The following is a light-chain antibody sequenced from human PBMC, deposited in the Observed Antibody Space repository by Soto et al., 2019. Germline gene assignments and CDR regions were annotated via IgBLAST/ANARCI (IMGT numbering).Light chain of an antibody. Sequence: DIQMTQSPSSLSASVGDRFAITCRSSQSISSYLNWYQQKPGKAPKLLIYAASTLQSGVPSRFSGSGSGTDFTLTISSLQPEDFATYYCQQLNSYPLTFGGGTKVDI. CDR2: AAS. J-gene: IGKJ4*01. CDR3: QQLNSYPLT. CDR1: QSISSY. V-gene: IGKV1-39*01.